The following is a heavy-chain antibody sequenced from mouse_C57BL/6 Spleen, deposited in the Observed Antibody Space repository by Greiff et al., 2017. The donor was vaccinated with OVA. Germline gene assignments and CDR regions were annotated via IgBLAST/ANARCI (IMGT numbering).Heavy chain of an antibody. CDR3: AREDAYFDY. V-gene: IGHV5-4*01. CDR1: GFTFSSYA. CDR2: ISDGGSYT. Sequence: EVQLVESGGGLVKPGGSLKLSCAASGFTFSSYAMSWVRQTPEKRLEWVATISDGGSYTYYPDNVKGRFTISRDNAKNNLYLQMSHLKSEDTAMYYCAREDAYFDYWGQGTTLTVSS. J-gene: IGHJ2*01.